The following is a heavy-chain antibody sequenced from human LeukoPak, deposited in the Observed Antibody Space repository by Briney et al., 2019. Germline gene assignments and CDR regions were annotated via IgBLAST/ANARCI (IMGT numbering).Heavy chain of an antibody. D-gene: IGHD5-18*01. CDR1: GFTFSSYW. V-gene: IGHV3-7*01. J-gene: IGHJ4*02. CDR3: ARDPTAMVTNLFDY. CDR2: MKQDGSEK. Sequence: PGGSLRLSCAASGFTFSSYWMSWVRQAPGKGLEWVANMKQDGSEKYYVDSVKGRFTISRDNAKNSLYLQMNSLRAEDTAVYYCARDPTAMVTNLFDYWGQGTLVTVSS.